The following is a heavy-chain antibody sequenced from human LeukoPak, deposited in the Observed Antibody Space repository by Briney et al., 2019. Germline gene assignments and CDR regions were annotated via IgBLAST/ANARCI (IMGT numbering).Heavy chain of an antibody. Sequence: GASVKVSCKASGYTFTSYAMHWVRQAPGQRLEWMGWINAGNGNTKYSQKFQGRVTITRDTSTSTAYMELRSLRSDDTAMYYCARDGYGSGKGYFDYWGQGSLVTVSS. CDR3: ARDGYGSGKGYFDY. J-gene: IGHJ4*02. CDR1: GYTFTSYA. D-gene: IGHD3-10*01. CDR2: INAGNGNT. V-gene: IGHV1-3*01.